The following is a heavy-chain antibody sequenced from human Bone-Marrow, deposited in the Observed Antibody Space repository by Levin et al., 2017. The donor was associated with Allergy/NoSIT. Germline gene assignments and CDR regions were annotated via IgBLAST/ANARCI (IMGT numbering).Heavy chain of an antibody. Sequence: GGSLRLSCAASGFTFSSYAMSWVRQAPGKGLEWVSAISGSGGSTYYADSVKGRFTISRDNSKNTLYLQMNSLRAEDTAVYYCAKEGRGGNFWSGRSFDYWGQGTLVTVSS. J-gene: IGHJ4*02. V-gene: IGHV3-23*01. CDR1: GFTFSSYA. CDR2: ISGSGGST. CDR3: AKEGRGGNFWSGRSFDY. D-gene: IGHD3-3*01.